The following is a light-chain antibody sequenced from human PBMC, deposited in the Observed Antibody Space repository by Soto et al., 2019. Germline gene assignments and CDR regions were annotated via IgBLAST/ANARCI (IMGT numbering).Light chain of an antibody. V-gene: IGKV1-39*01. CDR3: QQYNSYST. J-gene: IGKJ1*01. Sequence: DIQMTQSPSSLSASVGDRVTITCRASQSISSYLNWYQQKPGKAPRLLIYAASSLQSGVPSRFSGSGSGKEFTLTISSLQPDDFATYYCQQYNSYSTFGQGTKVDIK. CDR2: AAS. CDR1: QSISSY.